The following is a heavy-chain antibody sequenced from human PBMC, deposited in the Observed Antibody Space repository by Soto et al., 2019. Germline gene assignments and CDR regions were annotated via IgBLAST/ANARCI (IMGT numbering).Heavy chain of an antibody. Sequence: GGSLRLSCAASGFTFSSYSMNWVRQAPGKGLEWVSSISSSSSYIYYADSVKGRFTISRDNAKNSLYLQMNSLRAEDTAVYYCARDGMVGGVNYGMDVWGQGTTVTVSS. V-gene: IGHV3-21*01. J-gene: IGHJ6*02. CDR1: GFTFSSYS. CDR2: ISSSSSYI. CDR3: ARDGMVGGVNYGMDV. D-gene: IGHD3-10*01.